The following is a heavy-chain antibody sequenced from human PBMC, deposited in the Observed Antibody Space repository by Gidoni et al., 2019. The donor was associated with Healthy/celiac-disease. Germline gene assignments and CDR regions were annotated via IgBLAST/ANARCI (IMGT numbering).Heavy chain of an antibody. D-gene: IGHD3-22*01. CDR3: ARRRGSSGSSYYHYGMDV. CDR2: IYFSGST. Sequence: QLQLQESGPGLVKPSETLSLTCTVSGGSINSNSDYWGWIRQPPGKGLEWIGNIYFSGSTHYNPSLKSRVTMDVDTSKNHFSLRLNSVTAADTAVYYCARRRGSSGSSYYHYGMDVWGQGTTVTVSS. V-gene: IGHV4-39*02. J-gene: IGHJ6*02. CDR1: GGSINSNSDY.